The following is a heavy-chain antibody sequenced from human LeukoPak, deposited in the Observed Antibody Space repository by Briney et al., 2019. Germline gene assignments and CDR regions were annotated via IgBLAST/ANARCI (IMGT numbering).Heavy chain of an antibody. CDR3: PSEVGATPIDY. CDR2: IYSGGST. CDR1: GFTVSSNY. V-gene: IGHV3-66*01. Sequence: GGSLRLSCAASGFTVSSNYMSWVRQAPGKGLEWVSVIYSGGSTYYADSVKGRFTISRDNSKNTLYLQMNSLRAEDTAVYYCPSEVGATPIDYWGQGTLVTVSS. D-gene: IGHD1-26*01. J-gene: IGHJ4*02.